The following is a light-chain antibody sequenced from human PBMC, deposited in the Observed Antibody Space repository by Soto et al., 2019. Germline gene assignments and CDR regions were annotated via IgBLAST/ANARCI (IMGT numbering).Light chain of an antibody. Sequence: EIVLTQSPGTLSLSPGERATLSCRASQSVSSSYLAWYQQKPGQAPRLLIYGASTRATGVPARFSGIGSGTEFTLTITSLQSEDFAVYYCQQYNQWPPWTFGQGTKVDIK. CDR1: QSVSSSY. V-gene: IGKV3-15*01. CDR2: GAS. J-gene: IGKJ1*01. CDR3: QQYNQWPPWT.